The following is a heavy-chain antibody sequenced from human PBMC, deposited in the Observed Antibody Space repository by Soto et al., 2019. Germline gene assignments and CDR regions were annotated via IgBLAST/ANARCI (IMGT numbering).Heavy chain of an antibody. J-gene: IGHJ6*02. V-gene: IGHV3-21*01. CDR2: ISSSSSYI. D-gene: IGHD2-2*01. CDR3: ARDGERRDIVVVPAADNYYYYGMDV. Sequence: PGGSLRLSCAASGFTFSSYSMNWVRQAPGKGLEWVSSISSSSSYIYYADSVKGRFTISRDNAKNSLYLQMNSLRAEDTAVYYCARDGERRDIVVVPAADNYYYYGMDVWGQGTTVTVSS. CDR1: GFTFSSYS.